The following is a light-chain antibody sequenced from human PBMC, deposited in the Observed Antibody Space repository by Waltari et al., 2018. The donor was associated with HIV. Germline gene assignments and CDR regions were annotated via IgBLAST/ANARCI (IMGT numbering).Light chain of an antibody. CDR3: QSADSSGTYPWV. J-gene: IGLJ3*02. CDR1: ELPKQY. Sequence: SYDLTQPPSVSVSSGKKARITCSVDELPKQYAYCSQQKPGQPPVLVIYKDSERPSGIPERFSGSSSGTTVTLTISGVQSEDESDYYCQSADSSGTYPWVFGGGTKLTVL. CDR2: KDS. V-gene: IGLV3-25*03.